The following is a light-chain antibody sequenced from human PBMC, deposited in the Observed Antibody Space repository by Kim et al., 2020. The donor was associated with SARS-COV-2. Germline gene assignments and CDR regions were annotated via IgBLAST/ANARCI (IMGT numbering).Light chain of an antibody. V-gene: IGKV1-39*01. Sequence: ASVGNSITITCRARNSTNTYLNWYQQKRGKAPRVLIYGASSLQTGVPDRFSGSGSGTDFTLTIDNLEPEDFGVYYCQQSYSVPMTFGHGTQLEIK. CDR1: NSTNTY. CDR2: GAS. J-gene: IGKJ5*01. CDR3: QQSYSVPMT.